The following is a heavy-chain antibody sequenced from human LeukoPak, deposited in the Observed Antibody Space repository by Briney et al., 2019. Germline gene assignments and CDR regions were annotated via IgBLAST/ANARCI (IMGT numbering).Heavy chain of an antibody. Sequence: GGSLRLSCAASGFTFSGSAMHCVRQASGKGLEWVGRIRSKANSYATAYAASVKGRFTISRDDSKNTAYLQMNSLKTEDTAVYYCTRHYDILTGYYETYYYYYMDVWGKGTTVTVSS. J-gene: IGHJ6*03. CDR1: GFTFSGSA. CDR3: TRHYDILTGYYETYYYYYMDV. D-gene: IGHD3-9*01. CDR2: IRSKANSYAT. V-gene: IGHV3-73*01.